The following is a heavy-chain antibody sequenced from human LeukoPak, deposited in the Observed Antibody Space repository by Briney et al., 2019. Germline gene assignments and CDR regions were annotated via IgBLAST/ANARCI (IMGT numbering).Heavy chain of an antibody. D-gene: IGHD6-6*01. CDR3: ARDILRGSSSTYYFDY. J-gene: IGHJ4*02. Sequence: SETLSLTCTVSGGSISSSSYYWGWIRQPPGKGLEWIGSIYHSGSTYYNPSLKSRVTISVDTSKNQFSLKLSSVTAADTAVYYCARDILRGSSSTYYFDYWGQGTLVTVSS. CDR1: GGSISSSSYY. CDR2: IYHSGST. V-gene: IGHV4-39*07.